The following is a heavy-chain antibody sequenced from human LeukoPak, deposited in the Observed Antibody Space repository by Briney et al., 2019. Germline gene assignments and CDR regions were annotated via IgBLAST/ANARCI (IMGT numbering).Heavy chain of an antibody. D-gene: IGHD3-10*01. Sequence: GSLRLSCAASGFTVSSNYMSWVRQAPGKGLEWIGSIYYSGSTYYNPSLKSRVTISVDTSKNQFSLKLSSVTAADTAVYYCVTMVRGVISYWGQGTLVTVSS. V-gene: IGHV4-59*05. CDR1: GFTVSSNY. CDR3: VTMVRGVISY. J-gene: IGHJ4*02. CDR2: IYYSGST.